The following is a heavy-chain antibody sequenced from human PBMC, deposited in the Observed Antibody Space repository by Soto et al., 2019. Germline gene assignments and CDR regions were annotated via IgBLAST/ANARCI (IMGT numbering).Heavy chain of an antibody. Sequence: QVQLVESWGGVVQPGKSLRLSCGVSGFPLSAYGMQRVRQAPGKGLEWVAVLWSDGANSFYAGSVMGLFTVSRDTSKNSLFPEVECLRGDYTGVYFYARTLEYYDYFGLEVWGQGTTVILSS. J-gene: IGHJ6*02. V-gene: IGHV3-33*01. CDR2: LWSDGANS. CDR1: GFPLSAYG. D-gene: IGHD6-6*01. CDR3: ARTLEYYDYFGLEV.